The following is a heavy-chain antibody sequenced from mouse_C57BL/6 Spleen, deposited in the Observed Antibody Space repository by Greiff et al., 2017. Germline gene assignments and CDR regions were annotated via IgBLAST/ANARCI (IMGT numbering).Heavy chain of an antibody. D-gene: IGHD3-3*01. CDR1: GYAFSSYW. CDR3: GRGTGKTWFAY. J-gene: IGHJ3*01. CDR2: IYPGDGDT. Sequence: LVESGAELVKPGASVKISCKASGYAFSSYWMNWVKQRPGKGLEWIGQIYPGDGDTNYNGKFKVKATLTADKASSTAYMQRSSLTSEDAAVYVCGRGTGKTWFAYWGQGTLVTVSA. V-gene: IGHV1-80*01.